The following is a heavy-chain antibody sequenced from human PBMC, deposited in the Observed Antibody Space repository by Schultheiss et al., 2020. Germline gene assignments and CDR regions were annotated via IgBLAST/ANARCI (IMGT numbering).Heavy chain of an antibody. CDR1: GFTVSSNY. D-gene: IGHD3-3*01. J-gene: IGHJ6*03. CDR3: ARYYDWYYYMDV. Sequence: WGSLRLSCAASGFTVSSNYMSWVRQAPGKGLEWVSVIYSGGSTYYADSVKGRFTISRDNSKNTLYLQMNSLRAEDTAVYYCARYYDWYYYMDVWGKGTTVTVSS. V-gene: IGHV3-66*01. CDR2: IYSGGST.